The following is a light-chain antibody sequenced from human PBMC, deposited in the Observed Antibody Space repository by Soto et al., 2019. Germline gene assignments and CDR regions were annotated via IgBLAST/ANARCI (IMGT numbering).Light chain of an antibody. CDR2: GVS. Sequence: QSVLTQPASVSGSPGQSITISCTGTSSDIGSYNYVSWYQQLPGKVPKLMIYGVSNRLSGVSNRFSGSKSGNTASLTISGLQAEDEADYYCSSYTFSSTLVVFGGGTKVTVL. V-gene: IGLV2-14*03. CDR3: SSYTFSSTLVV. CDR1: SSDIGSYNY. J-gene: IGLJ2*01.